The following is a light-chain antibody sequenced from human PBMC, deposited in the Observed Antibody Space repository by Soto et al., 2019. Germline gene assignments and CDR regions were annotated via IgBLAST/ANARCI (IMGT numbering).Light chain of an antibody. Sequence: QSVLTHPPSASATPGQRVTISCSGSSSNIGSNTVNWYQQLPGTAPKLLIYSNNQWPSGVPDRFSGSKSGTSASLAISGLQSEDEADYYCAAWDDSLNGFVFGTGTKVTVL. CDR2: SNN. CDR3: AAWDDSLNGFV. J-gene: IGLJ1*01. V-gene: IGLV1-44*01. CDR1: SSNIGSNT.